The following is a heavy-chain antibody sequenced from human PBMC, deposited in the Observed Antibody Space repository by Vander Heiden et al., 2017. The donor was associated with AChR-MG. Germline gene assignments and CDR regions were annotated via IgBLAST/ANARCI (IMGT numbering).Heavy chain of an antibody. D-gene: IGHD2-15*01. Sequence: QVQLQQWGAGLLTPSETLSLTCAVYGGSFSGYYGSWIRQPPGRGLEGIGEINHSGSTNYNPSLKSRVTISVDTSKNQFSLKLSSVTAADTAVYYCARAVLQPFDYWGQGTLVTVSS. V-gene: IGHV4-34*01. CDR1: GGSFSGYY. J-gene: IGHJ4*02. CDR3: ARAVLQPFDY. CDR2: INHSGST.